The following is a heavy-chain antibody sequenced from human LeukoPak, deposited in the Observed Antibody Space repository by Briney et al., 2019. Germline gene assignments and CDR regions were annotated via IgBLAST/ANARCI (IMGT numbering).Heavy chain of an antibody. CDR2: ISRSSSII. J-gene: IGHJ4*02. CDR3: ARDPQIIVGATNHFDN. Sequence: GGSVTLFCAVSGLTHNRWSMNWVRQAPGRGLEWISYISRSSSIIYYADSVQGRFTISRDNAKNSLYLQMNSLRDEDTAVYYCARDPQIIVGATNHFDNWGQGTLVTVSS. V-gene: IGHV3-48*02. CDR1: GLTHNRWS. D-gene: IGHD1-26*01.